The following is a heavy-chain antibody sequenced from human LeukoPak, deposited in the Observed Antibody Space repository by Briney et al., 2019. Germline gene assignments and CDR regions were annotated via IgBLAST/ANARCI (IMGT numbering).Heavy chain of an antibody. D-gene: IGHD3-9*01. CDR3: ARDRVLRYFDWLLATDERWAFDI. V-gene: IGHV1-18*01. CDR2: ISAYNGNT. CDR1: GYTFTCYG. J-gene: IGHJ3*02. Sequence: GASVKVSCKASGYTFTCYGISWVRQAPGQGLEWMGWISAYNGNTNYAQKLQGRVTMTTDTSTSTAYMELRSLRSDDTAVYYCARDRVLRYFDWLLATDERWAFDIWGQGTMVTVSS.